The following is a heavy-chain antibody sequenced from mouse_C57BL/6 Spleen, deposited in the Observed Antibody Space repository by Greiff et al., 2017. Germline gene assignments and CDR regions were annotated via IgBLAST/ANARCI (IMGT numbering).Heavy chain of an antibody. D-gene: IGHD1-1*01. Sequence: EVKLMESEGGLVQPGSSMKLSCTASGFTFSDYYMAWVRQVPEKGLEWVANINYDGSSTYYLDSLKSRFIISRDNAKNILYLQMSSLKSEDTATYYCARGYYGSSYDYWGQGTTLTVSS. V-gene: IGHV5-16*01. CDR2: INYDGSST. J-gene: IGHJ2*01. CDR3: ARGYYGSSYDY. CDR1: GFTFSDYY.